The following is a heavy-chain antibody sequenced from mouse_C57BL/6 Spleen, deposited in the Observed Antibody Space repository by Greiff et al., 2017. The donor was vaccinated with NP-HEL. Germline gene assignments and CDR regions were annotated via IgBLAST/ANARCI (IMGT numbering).Heavy chain of an antibody. Sequence: QVQLQQPGTELVKPGASVKLSCKASGYTFTSYWMHWVKQRPGQGLEWIGNINPSNGGTNYNEKFKSKATLTVDKSSSTAYMQLSSLTSEDSAVYYWAREDYYYGSSYYFDYWGQGTTLTVSS. V-gene: IGHV1-53*01. D-gene: IGHD1-1*01. CDR3: AREDYYYGSSYYFDY. CDR1: GYTFTSYW. CDR2: INPSNGGT. J-gene: IGHJ2*01.